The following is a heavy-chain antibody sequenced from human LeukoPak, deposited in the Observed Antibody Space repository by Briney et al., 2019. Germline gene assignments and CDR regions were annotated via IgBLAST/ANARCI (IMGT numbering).Heavy chain of an antibody. D-gene: IGHD3-3*02. Sequence: ASVKVSCKASGYTFTGYYMHWVRQAPGQGLEWMGWINPNSGGTNYAQKFQGWVTMTSDTSISTAYMELSRLRSDDTAVYYCASALSNHYGMDVWGQGTTVTVSS. CDR2: INPNSGGT. CDR3: ASALSNHYGMDV. CDR1: GYTFTGYY. J-gene: IGHJ6*02. V-gene: IGHV1-2*04.